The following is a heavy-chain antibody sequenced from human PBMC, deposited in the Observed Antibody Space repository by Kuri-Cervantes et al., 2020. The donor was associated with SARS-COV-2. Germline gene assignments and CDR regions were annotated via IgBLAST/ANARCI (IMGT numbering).Heavy chain of an antibody. CDR3: ARTYGLLRYVYYMDV. D-gene: IGHD3-22*01. CDR1: GGSFSGYY. Sequence: SQTLSLTCAVYGGSFSGYYWSWIRQSPGKGLEWIGEINHSGSTNYNPSLKSRVVILVDRSQKQFSVRLSSLTAADTAVYYCARTYGLLRYVYYMDVWGKGTAVTVSS. V-gene: IGHV4-34*01. CDR2: INHSGST. J-gene: IGHJ6*03.